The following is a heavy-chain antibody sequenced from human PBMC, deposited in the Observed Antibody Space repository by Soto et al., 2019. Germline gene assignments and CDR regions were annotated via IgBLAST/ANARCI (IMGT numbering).Heavy chain of an antibody. Sequence: ASVKVSCKASGGTFSSYAISWVRQAPGQGLEWMGGIIPIFGTANYAQKFQGRVTITADESTSTAYMELSSLRSEDTAVYYCVRAPQNYYDSSGYPRPFDYWGQGTLVTVSS. CDR2: IIPIFGTA. J-gene: IGHJ4*02. CDR1: GGTFSSYA. V-gene: IGHV1-69*13. D-gene: IGHD3-22*01. CDR3: VRAPQNYYDSSGYPRPFDY.